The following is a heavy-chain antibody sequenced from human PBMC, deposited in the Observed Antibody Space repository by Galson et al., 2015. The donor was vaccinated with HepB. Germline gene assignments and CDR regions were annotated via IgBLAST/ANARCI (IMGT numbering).Heavy chain of an antibody. CDR2: INTNTGNP. D-gene: IGHD4-17*01. J-gene: IGHJ2*01. CDR3: ANPPATVSPSDWYFDL. Sequence: SVKVSCKASGYTFTSYAMNWVRQAPGQGLEWMGWINTNTGNPTYAQGFTGRFVFSLDTSVSTAYLQISSLKAEDTAVYYCANPPATVSPSDWYFDLWGRGTLVTVSS. CDR1: GYTFTSYA. V-gene: IGHV7-4-1*02.